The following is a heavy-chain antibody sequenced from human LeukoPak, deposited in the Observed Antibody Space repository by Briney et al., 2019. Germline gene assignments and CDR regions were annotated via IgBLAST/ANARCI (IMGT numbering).Heavy chain of an antibody. CDR2: ISSSGSTI. J-gene: IGHJ4*02. V-gene: IGHV3-48*03. D-gene: IGHD1-1*01. CDR3: AKEFSTSGLDY. CDR1: GFTFSSYE. Sequence: GGSLRLSCAASGFTFSSYEMNWVRQAPGKGLEWVSYISSSGSTIYYADSVKGRFTISRDNAKNSLYLQMNSLRAEDTAVYYCAKEFSTSGLDYWGQGTLVTVSS.